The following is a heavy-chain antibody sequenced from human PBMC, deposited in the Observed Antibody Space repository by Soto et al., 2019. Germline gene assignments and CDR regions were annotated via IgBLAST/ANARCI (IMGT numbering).Heavy chain of an antibody. CDR3: ASELDGIDV. CDR2: ITSSGSYT. Sequence: QVQLVESGGGLVKPGGSLRLSCAASGLTFSDYYMSWIRQAPGKGLEWVSYITSSGSYTKDADSVQGRCTISRDNAKNSLYLQMNSLRAEDTAVYYCASELDGIDVWGQGTTVTVSS. CDR1: GLTFSDYY. J-gene: IGHJ6*02. V-gene: IGHV3-11*05.